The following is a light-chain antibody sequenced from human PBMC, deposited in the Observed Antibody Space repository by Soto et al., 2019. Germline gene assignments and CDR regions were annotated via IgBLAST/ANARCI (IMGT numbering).Light chain of an antibody. CDR3: QVWDSSSDHYV. J-gene: IGLJ1*01. V-gene: IGLV3-21*02. Sequence: SYELTQPPSVSVAPGQTARITCGGNNIGSKSVHWYQQKAGQAPVLVVYEDSDRSSGIPERFSGSNSGNTATLTISRVEAGDEADYYCQVWDSSSDHYVFGIGTKVTVL. CDR2: EDS. CDR1: NIGSKS.